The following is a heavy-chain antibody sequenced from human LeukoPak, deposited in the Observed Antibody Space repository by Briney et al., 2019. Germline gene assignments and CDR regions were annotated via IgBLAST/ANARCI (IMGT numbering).Heavy chain of an antibody. CDR3: ARVGGYSGYDYQWQSYYFDY. CDR1: GFTFSSYS. V-gene: IGHV3-48*01. D-gene: IGHD5-12*01. J-gene: IGHJ4*02. CDR2: ISSSSSTI. Sequence: GGSLRLSCAASGFTFSSYSMNWVRQAPGKGLEWVSYISSSSSTIYYADSVKGRFTISRDNAKNSLYLQMNSLRAEDTAVYYCARVGGYSGYDYQWQSYYFDYWGQGTLVTVSS.